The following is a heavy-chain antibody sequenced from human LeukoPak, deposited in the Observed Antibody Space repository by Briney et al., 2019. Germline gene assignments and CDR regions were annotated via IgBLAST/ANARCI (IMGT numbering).Heavy chain of an antibody. CDR1: GGSFSGYY. D-gene: IGHD6-19*01. V-gene: IGHV4-34*01. CDR2: INHSGST. Sequence: SETLSLTCAVYGGSFSGYYWSWIRQPPGKGLEWIGEINHSGSTNYNPSLKSRVTISVDTSKNQFSLKLSSVTAADTAVYYCARGGWYGRRRGFDYWGQGTLVTVSS. CDR3: ARGGWYGRRRGFDY. J-gene: IGHJ4*02.